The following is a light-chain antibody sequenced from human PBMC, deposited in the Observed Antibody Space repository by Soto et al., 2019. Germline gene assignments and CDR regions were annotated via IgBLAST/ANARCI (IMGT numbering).Light chain of an antibody. V-gene: IGLV2-14*03. Sequence: QSVLTQPASVSGYPGQSIAISCTGTSSDVGAFNYVSWYQQHPGKAPKFMIFDVSSRPSGVSDRFSGSKSGNTASLTISGLQTEDEADYYCASYTTSSTYVFGTGTKVTVL. J-gene: IGLJ1*01. CDR3: ASYTTSSTYV. CDR2: DVS. CDR1: SSDVGAFNY.